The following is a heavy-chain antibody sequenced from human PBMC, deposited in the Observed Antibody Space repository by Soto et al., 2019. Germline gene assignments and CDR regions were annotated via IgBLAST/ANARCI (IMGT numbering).Heavy chain of an antibody. CDR2: IKQDGSEQ. Sequence: EVQLVEAGGGLVQPGGSLRLSCAASGFTFSGYWMSWVRQAPGKGLEWVANIKQDGSEQFYVDSVKGRFTISRDNAKNSLYLQMNSLRAEDTAVYYCAREAVWGQGTTVTVSS. J-gene: IGHJ6*02. V-gene: IGHV3-7*05. CDR1: GFTFSGYW. CDR3: AREAV.